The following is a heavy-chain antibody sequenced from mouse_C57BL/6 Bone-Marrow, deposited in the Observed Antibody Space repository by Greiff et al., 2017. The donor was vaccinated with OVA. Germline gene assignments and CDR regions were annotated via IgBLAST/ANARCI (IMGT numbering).Heavy chain of an antibody. J-gene: IGHJ2*01. CDR3: TPITAVVRDY. D-gene: IGHD1-1*01. V-gene: IGHV14-4*01. CDR1: GFNIKDDY. Sequence: VQLKQSGAELVRPGASVKLSCTASGFNIKDDYMHWVKQRPEQGLEWIGWIDPENGDTEYASKFQGKATITADTSSNTAYLQLSSLTSEDTAVCYSTPITAVVRDYWGQGTTLTVSS. CDR2: IDPENGDT.